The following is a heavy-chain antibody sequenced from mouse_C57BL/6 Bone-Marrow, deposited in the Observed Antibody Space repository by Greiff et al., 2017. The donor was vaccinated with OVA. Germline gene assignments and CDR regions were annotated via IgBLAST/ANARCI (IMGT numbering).Heavy chain of an antibody. J-gene: IGHJ1*03. Sequence: HVQLQQPGAELVKPGASVKLSCKASGYTFTSYWMHWVKQRPGQGLEWIGMIHPNSGSTNYNEKFKSKATLTVDKSSSTAYMQLSSLTSEDSAVYYCADHYYGSSPYWYFDVWGTGTTVTVSS. CDR3: ADHYYGSSPYWYFDV. CDR2: IHPNSGST. D-gene: IGHD1-1*01. CDR1: GYTFTSYW. V-gene: IGHV1-64*01.